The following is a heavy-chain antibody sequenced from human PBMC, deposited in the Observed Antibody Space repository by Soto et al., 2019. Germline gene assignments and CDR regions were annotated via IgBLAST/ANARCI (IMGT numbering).Heavy chain of an antibody. Sequence: EVQLVESGGGLVQRGGSLRLSCSASGLTFSEYSMHWVRQAPGKGLQYVSTISIVGDITYYADSVKGRFTISRDNSKNTLYLQMNSLRPEDTAVYYCVKVSTFYEILTGYYSTNFFDPWGQGTLVTVSS. CDR1: GLTFSEYS. CDR2: ISIVGDIT. D-gene: IGHD3-9*01. CDR3: VKVSTFYEILTGYYSTNFFDP. V-gene: IGHV3-64D*06. J-gene: IGHJ5*02.